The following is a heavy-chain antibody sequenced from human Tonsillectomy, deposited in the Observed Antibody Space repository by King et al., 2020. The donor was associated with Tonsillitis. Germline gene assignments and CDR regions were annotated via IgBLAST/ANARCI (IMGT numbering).Heavy chain of an antibody. V-gene: IGHV4-59*01. CDR3: ARVAGTYGGFGQLYFDY. Sequence: VQLQESGPGLVKPSETLSLTCTVSGGSISTYYWSWIRQTPGKGLEWIGDNYYSESTNYNPSLKRRVTISLDTSKNQFSLKLSSVTAADTAVYYCARVAGTYGGFGQLYFDYWGQGTLVTVSS. D-gene: IGHD2-8*01. J-gene: IGHJ4*02. CDR2: NYYSEST. CDR1: GGSISTYY.